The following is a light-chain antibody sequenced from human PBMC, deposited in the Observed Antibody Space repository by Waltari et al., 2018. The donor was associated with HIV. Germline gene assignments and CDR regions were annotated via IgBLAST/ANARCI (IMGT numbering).Light chain of an antibody. Sequence: EIVLTQSPGTLSLSPGERATLSCRASQSVRSNYLAWYQQRPGQPPRLLIYGASSRATGFPDRFSGSGSGTDFTLTISRLEPEDFAVYYCQQYGRSPSTFGQGP. V-gene: IGKV3-20*01. CDR1: QSVRSNY. CDR2: GAS. J-gene: IGKJ1*01. CDR3: QQYGRSPST.